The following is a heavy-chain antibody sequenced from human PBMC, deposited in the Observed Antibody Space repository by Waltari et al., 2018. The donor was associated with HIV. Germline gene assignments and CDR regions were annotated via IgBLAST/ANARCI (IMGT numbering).Heavy chain of an antibody. CDR2: IYYSGST. V-gene: IGHV4-59*01. CDR3: AREYSSSWYGGYNWFDP. CDR1: GGSISSYY. Sequence: QVQLQESGPGLVKPSETLSLTCTVSGGSISSYYWSWIRQPPGKGLEWIGYIYYSGSTNYNPSLKSRVTISVDTSKNQFSLKLSSVTAADTAVYYCAREYSSSWYGGYNWFDPWGQGTLVTVSS. J-gene: IGHJ5*02. D-gene: IGHD6-13*01.